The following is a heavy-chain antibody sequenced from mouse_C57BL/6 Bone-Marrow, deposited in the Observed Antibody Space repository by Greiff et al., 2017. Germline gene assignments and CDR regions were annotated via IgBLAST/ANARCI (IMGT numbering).Heavy chain of an antibody. CDR3: ARWLLPAFDY. J-gene: IGHJ2*01. CDR2: INPSTGGT. Sequence: EVQLQQSGPELVKPGASVKISCKASGYSFTGYYMSWVKQSPEKSLEWIGEINPSTGGTTYNQKFKAKATLTVDKSSSTAYMQLKSLTSEDSAVYYCARWLLPAFDYWGQGTTLTVAS. CDR1: GYSFTGYY. V-gene: IGHV1-42*01. D-gene: IGHD2-3*01.